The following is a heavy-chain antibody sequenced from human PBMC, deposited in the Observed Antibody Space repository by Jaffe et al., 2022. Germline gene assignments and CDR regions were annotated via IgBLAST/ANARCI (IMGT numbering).Heavy chain of an antibody. CDR1: GFTFSSYS. CDR2: ISSSSSYI. J-gene: IGHJ1*01. CDR3: AREGPYYGDGFFQH. V-gene: IGHV3-21*01. Sequence: EVQLVESGGGLVKPGGSLRLSCAASGFTFSSYSMNWVRQAPGKGLEWVSSISSSSSYIYYADSVKGRFTISRDNAKNSLYLQMNSLRAEDTAVYYCAREGPYYGDGFFQHWGQGTLVTVSS. D-gene: IGHD4-17*01.